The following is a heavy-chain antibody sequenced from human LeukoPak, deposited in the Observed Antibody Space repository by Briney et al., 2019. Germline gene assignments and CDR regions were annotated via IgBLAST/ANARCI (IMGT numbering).Heavy chain of an antibody. Sequence: ASVKVSCKASGGTFSSYAIRWVRQAPGQGLEWMGWVSAYNGNTNYAQKLQGRVTMTTDTSTSTAYMELRSLRSDDTAVYYCARDHYYDSSGYDYWGQGTLVTVSS. J-gene: IGHJ4*02. CDR2: VSAYNGNT. CDR1: GGTFSSYA. CDR3: ARDHYYDSSGYDY. D-gene: IGHD3-22*01. V-gene: IGHV1-18*01.